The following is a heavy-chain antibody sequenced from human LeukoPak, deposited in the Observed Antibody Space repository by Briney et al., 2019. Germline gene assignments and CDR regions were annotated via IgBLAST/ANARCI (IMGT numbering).Heavy chain of an antibody. CDR2: IKQDGSEK. Sequence: GGSLRLSCAASGFTFSSYWMSWVRQAPGKGLEWVANIKQDGSEKSYVESVRGRFTISRDNAKNSLYLQLNSLRAEDTALYYCARDNPPDYWGQGALVTVSS. J-gene: IGHJ4*02. CDR3: ARDNPPDY. CDR1: GFTFSSYW. V-gene: IGHV3-7*03.